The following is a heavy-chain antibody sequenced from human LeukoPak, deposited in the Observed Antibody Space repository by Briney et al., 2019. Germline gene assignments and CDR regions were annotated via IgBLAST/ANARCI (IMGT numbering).Heavy chain of an antibody. J-gene: IGHJ4*02. Sequence: GGSLRLSCAASGFTFSSYSMNWVRQAPGKGLEWVSSISSSSSYIYYADSVKGRFTISRDNSKNTLYLQMNSLRAEDTAVYYCAKEGGVAEGYYFDYWGQGTLVTVSS. V-gene: IGHV3-21*04. CDR1: GFTFSSYS. CDR2: ISSSSSYI. D-gene: IGHD3-16*01. CDR3: AKEGGVAEGYYFDY.